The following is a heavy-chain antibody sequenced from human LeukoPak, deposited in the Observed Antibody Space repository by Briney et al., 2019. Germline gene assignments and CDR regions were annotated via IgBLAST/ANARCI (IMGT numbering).Heavy chain of an antibody. J-gene: IGHJ4*02. D-gene: IGHD1-7*01. CDR1: DFSLIHARMG. V-gene: IGHV2-26*01. Sequence: KESGPVLVKPTETLTLTCTVSDFSLIHARMGVSWIRQPPGKPLEWLAHISSNDEKSYRTSLKSRLSISKDTSNSQVVLRMTYMDPVDTATYYCARMTVLPHVELIYFDYWGQGTLVTVSS. CDR2: ISSNDEK. CDR3: ARMTVLPHVELIYFDY.